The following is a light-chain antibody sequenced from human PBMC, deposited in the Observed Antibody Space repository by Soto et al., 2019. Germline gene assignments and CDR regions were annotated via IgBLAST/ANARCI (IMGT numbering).Light chain of an antibody. CDR1: QVVRSY. J-gene: IGKJ1*01. CDR2: VAS. CDR3: HQVYTYPRT. V-gene: IGKV1-9*01. Sequence: IQLTHSPSSLSASVVDRGTITFRAIQVVRSYLAFFQQRPGKAPKLLIFVASTLQNGVPARFSGGGFGTEFTLTITSLQPEDFATYYCHQVYTYPRTFGQGTKVDNK.